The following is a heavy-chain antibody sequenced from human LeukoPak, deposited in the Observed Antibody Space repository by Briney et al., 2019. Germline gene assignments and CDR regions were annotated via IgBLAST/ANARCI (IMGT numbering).Heavy chain of an antibody. CDR3: ARVWSSGYAKDY. D-gene: IGHD3-22*01. CDR1: GFTFSSYS. CDR2: ISSSSSTI. V-gene: IGHV3-48*04. Sequence: GGSLRLSCAASGFTFSSYSIDWVRQAPGKGLEWLSYISSSSSTIYYADSVKGRFTISRDNAKNSVYLQMNSLRAEDTAVYYCARVWSSGYAKDYWGQGTLVTVSS. J-gene: IGHJ4*02.